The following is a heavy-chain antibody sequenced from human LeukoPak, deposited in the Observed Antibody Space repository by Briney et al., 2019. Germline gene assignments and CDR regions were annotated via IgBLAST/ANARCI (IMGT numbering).Heavy chain of an antibody. Sequence: ASVKVSCKASGYTFTSYGISWVRQAPGQGLEWMGWISAYNGNTNYAQKLQGRVTMTTDTSTSTAYMELRSLRSDDTAVYYCARTAYLRSARFYFDYWGQGTPVTVSS. J-gene: IGHJ4*02. V-gene: IGHV1-18*01. CDR2: ISAYNGNT. D-gene: IGHD6-6*01. CDR3: ARTAYLRSARFYFDY. CDR1: GYTFTSYG.